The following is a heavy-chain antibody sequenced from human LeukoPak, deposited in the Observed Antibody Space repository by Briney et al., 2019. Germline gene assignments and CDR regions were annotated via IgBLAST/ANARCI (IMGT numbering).Heavy chain of an antibody. CDR2: MYHNGNP. CDR3: ARFSSSTSTPFGP. CDR1: GYSISSGYY. Sequence: SETLSLTCTVSGYSISSGYYWGWIRLPPGKGLEWIGSMYHNGNPIYNPSLESRATISVDTSKNQFSLKLSSVTAADTAVYYCARFSSSTSTPFGPWGQGTLVTVSS. D-gene: IGHD2-2*01. V-gene: IGHV4-38-2*02. J-gene: IGHJ5*02.